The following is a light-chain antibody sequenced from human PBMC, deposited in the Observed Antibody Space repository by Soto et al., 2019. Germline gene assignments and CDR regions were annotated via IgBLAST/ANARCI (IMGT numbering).Light chain of an antibody. CDR2: KAS. CDR3: QHYNSYSEA. CDR1: QTISSW. V-gene: IGKV1-5*03. J-gene: IGKJ1*01. Sequence: DIQMTQSPSTLSGSVGDRVTITCRASQTISSWLAWYQQKPGKAPKLLIYKASTLKSGVPSRFSGSGSGTEFTLTISSLQPEDFATYYCQHYNSYSEAFGQGTKVAI.